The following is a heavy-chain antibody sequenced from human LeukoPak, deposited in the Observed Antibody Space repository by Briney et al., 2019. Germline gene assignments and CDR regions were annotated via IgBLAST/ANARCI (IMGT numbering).Heavy chain of an antibody. CDR3: ARLDIDGSGRGRYSNDF. CDR2: INQRGSEK. J-gene: IGHJ4*02. Sequence: PGGSLRLSCATSGFTFSSYWMTWVRQAPGKGLDWVANINQRGSEKYYAGSVKGRFTISRDNAKNSVSLQMNSLRAEDTAVYYCARLDIDGSGRGRYSNDFWGQGTLVTVSS. CDR1: GFTFSSYW. V-gene: IGHV3-7*01. D-gene: IGHD1-26*01.